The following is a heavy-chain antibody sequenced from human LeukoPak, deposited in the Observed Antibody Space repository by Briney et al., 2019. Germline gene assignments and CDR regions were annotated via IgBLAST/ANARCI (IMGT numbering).Heavy chain of an antibody. CDR1: GGSISSYY. CDR3: ARGSPWYYDFWSGYRPDYMDV. Sequence: PSETLSLTRTVSGGSISSYYWSWIRQPAGKGLEWIGRIYTSGSTNYNPSLKSRVTMSVDTSKNQFSLKLSSVTAADTAVYYCARGSPWYYDFWSGYRPDYMDVWGKGTTVTVSS. CDR2: IYTSGST. V-gene: IGHV4-4*07. D-gene: IGHD3-3*01. J-gene: IGHJ6*03.